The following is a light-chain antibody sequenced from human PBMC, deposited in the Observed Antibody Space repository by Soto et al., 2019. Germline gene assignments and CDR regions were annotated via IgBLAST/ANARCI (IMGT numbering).Light chain of an antibody. CDR3: MQGTHWPRT. J-gene: IGKJ1*01. CDR1: QSLVYSDGNTY. V-gene: IGKV2-30*01. CDR2: KVS. Sequence: DAVMTQSPLSLPVTLGQPASISCRSSQSLVYSDGNTYLNWFQQRPGQSPRRLIYKVSNRDSGVPERFSGSGSGTDFTLKISRVEAEDGGVYYCMQGTHWPRTFGQGTKVEIK.